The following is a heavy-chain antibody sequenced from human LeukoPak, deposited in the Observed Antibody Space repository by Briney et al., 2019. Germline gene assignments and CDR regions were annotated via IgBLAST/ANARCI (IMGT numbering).Heavy chain of an antibody. D-gene: IGHD3-10*01. V-gene: IGHV3-21*04. CDR1: GFTFNNYN. CDR2: ITSSGTYI. J-gene: IGHJ4*02. CDR3: AKDLRMVRGAYDY. Sequence: GGSLRLSCAASGFTFNNYNMNWVRQAPGKALEWVSSITSSGTYIFYADSVKGRFTISRDNSKNTLYLQMNSLRAEDTAVYYCAKDLRMVRGAYDYWGQGTLVTVSS.